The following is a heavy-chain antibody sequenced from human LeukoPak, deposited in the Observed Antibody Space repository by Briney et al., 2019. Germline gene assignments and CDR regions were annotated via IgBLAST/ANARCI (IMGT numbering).Heavy chain of an antibody. V-gene: IGHV3-74*01. Sequence: PGGSLRLSCAASGFTFSNYWVHWVRQAPGKGLVWVSRITSDGSSTIYADSVKGRFTISRDNAKNTVYLQMNSLKVEDTAVYYCARGQSSGWTYDAFDLWGQGTMVTVSS. CDR2: ITSDGSST. CDR3: ARGQSSGWTYDAFDL. CDR1: GFTFSNYW. D-gene: IGHD6-19*01. J-gene: IGHJ3*01.